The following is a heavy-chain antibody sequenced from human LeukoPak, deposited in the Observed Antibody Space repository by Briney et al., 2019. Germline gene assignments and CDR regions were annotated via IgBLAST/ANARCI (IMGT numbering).Heavy chain of an antibody. CDR1: GGSISSYY. J-gene: IGHJ4*02. Sequence: SETLSLTCTVSGGSISSYYWSWIRQPPGKGLEWIGYIDKRGSTNDNPSLKSRVTISVDTSKNQVSLKLTSVTAADTAVYYCAGDKDTSSWSFYWGQGTQVTVPS. D-gene: IGHD6-13*01. V-gene: IGHV4-59*01. CDR2: IDKRGST. CDR3: AGDKDTSSWSFY.